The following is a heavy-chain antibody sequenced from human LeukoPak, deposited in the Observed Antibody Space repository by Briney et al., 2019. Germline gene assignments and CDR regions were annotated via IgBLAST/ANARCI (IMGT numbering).Heavy chain of an antibody. CDR3: ERHHRYGFYHGMDV. CDR2: IYPGDSDT. J-gene: IGHJ6*02. V-gene: IGHV5-51*01. D-gene: IGHD5-18*01. Sequence: GESLKISCKGSGGSFISYCISWLRQMPGKGREWMVTIYPGDSDTRYSPSFQGHVSISADKSINTAYLQWSSLQASDTAMYYCERHHRYGFYHGMDVWGERTTDSVS. CDR1: GGSFISYC.